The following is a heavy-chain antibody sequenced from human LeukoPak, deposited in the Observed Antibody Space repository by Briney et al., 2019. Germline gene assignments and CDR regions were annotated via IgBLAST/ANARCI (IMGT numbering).Heavy chain of an antibody. J-gene: IGHJ3*02. V-gene: IGHV1-69*13. CDR1: GGTFSSYA. CDR2: IIPIFGTA. D-gene: IGHD3-22*01. CDR3: AREYTHYYDSSGYYYHAFDI. Sequence: GASVKVSCKASGGTFSSYANSWVRQAPGQGLEWMGGIIPIFGTANYAQKFQGRVTITADESTSTAYMELSSLRSEDTAVYYCAREYTHYYDSSGYYYHAFDIWGQGTMVTVSS.